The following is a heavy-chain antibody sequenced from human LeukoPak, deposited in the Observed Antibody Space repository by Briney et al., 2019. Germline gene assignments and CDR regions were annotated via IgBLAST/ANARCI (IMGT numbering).Heavy chain of an antibody. CDR2: FYYSGST. V-gene: IGHV4-59*01. Sequence: SETLSLTCTVSGDSISSYYWSWIRQPPGKGLEWIGYFYYSGSTNYNPSLKSRVTISVDTSKNQFSLKLSSVTAADTAVYYCAGSYYYASGSYPDNWFDPWGQGTLVTVSS. J-gene: IGHJ5*02. CDR3: AGSYYYASGSYPDNWFDP. CDR1: GDSISSYY. D-gene: IGHD3-10*01.